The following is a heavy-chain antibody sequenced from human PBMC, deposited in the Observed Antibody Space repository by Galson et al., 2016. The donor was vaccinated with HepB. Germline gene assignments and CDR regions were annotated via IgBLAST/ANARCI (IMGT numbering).Heavy chain of an antibody. J-gene: IGHJ4*02. CDR2: IFHSGRV. Sequence: SETLSLTCAVSGASITSSDWWSWVRQPPGQGLEWIGQIFHSGRVNYTPSLASRVTISIDTSKNRVSLRLTSVTDADTALYYCARQYWGGQSDYWGQGTLVIVSS. V-gene: IGHV4-4*02. D-gene: IGHD2/OR15-2a*01. CDR1: GASITSSDW. CDR3: ARQYWGGQSDY.